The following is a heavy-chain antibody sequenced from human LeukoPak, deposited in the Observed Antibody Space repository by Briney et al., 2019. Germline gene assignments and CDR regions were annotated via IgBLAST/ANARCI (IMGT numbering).Heavy chain of an antibody. V-gene: IGHV1-2*02. J-gene: IGHJ5*02. CDR2: INPKNGGS. Sequence: ASVKVSCKASGYTFTGYYMHWVRQAPGQGREGVGWINPKNGGSNYAQKFQGRVTMTRDRSISTAYMELSRLTSDDTAVYYCARASFWESPINWFAPWGQGTLVTVSS. D-gene: IGHD3-16*01. CDR3: ARASFWESPINWFAP. CDR1: GYTFTGYY.